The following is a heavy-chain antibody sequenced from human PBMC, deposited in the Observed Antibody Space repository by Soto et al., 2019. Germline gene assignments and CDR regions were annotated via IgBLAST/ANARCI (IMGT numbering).Heavy chain of an antibody. V-gene: IGHV3-30*03. CDR3: ARDRYSSGMHFFDY. D-gene: IGHD6-19*01. J-gene: IGHJ4*02. CDR2: ISYDGGNK. CDR1: GFTFSSYG. Sequence: QVLLVESGGGVVQPGRSPRLSCGGSGFTFSSYGMHWVRQAPGKGLEWLAVISYDGGNKFYGDSVKGRFTISRDNSKNTLYLQMNSLRADDTAVYYCARDRYSSGMHFFDYWGQGTLVTVSS.